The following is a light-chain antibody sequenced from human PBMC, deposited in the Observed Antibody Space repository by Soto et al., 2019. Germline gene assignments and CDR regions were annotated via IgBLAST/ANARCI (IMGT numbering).Light chain of an antibody. CDR3: QQYGSSPTWT. CDR1: QSVSSSY. V-gene: IGKV3-20*01. J-gene: IGKJ1*01. CDR2: GAS. Sequence: EIVLTHSAGTLSLSPGERATLSCRASQSVSSSYLAWYQQKPGQAPRLLIYGASSRATGIPDRFSGSGSGTDFTLTISRLEPEDFAVYYCQQYGSSPTWTFGQGTKVDIK.